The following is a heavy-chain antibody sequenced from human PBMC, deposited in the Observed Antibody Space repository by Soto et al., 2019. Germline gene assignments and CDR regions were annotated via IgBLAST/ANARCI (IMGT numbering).Heavy chain of an antibody. J-gene: IGHJ5*02. V-gene: IGHV1-2*02. CDR2: INPNSGGT. CDR1: GYTFTGYY. Sequence: GASVKVSCKASGYTFTGYYMHWVRQAPGQGLEWMGWINPNSGGTNYAQKFQGRVTMTRDTSISTAYMELSRLRSDDTAVYYCARGKAARGYNWFDPWGQGTRVTVSS. D-gene: IGHD6-6*01. CDR3: ARGKAARGYNWFDP.